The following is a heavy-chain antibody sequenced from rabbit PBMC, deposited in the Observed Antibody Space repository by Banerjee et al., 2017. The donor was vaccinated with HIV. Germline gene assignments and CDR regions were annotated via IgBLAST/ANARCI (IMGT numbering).Heavy chain of an antibody. Sequence: FSSGYDICWVRQAPGKGLKWIACIRAGVSGGTASASWAKGRFTISKTSSTTVTLQMTSLTAADTATYFCARDLAGVIGWNFNLWGQGTLVTVS. J-gene: IGHJ4*01. V-gene: IGHV1S40*01. CDR1: FSSGYD. CDR3: ARDLAGVIGWNFNL. CDR2: IRAGVSGGT. D-gene: IGHD4-1*01.